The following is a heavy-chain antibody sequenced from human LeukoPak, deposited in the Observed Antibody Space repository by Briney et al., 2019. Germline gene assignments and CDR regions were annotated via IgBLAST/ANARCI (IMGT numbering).Heavy chain of an antibody. V-gene: IGHV4-59*02. CDR1: GGSVSSYY. Sequence: PSETLSLTCTVSGGSVSSYYWSWIRQPPGKGLEWIGYMYYSGSTNYNPSLKSRVTISVDTSKNQFSLKLSSVTAADTAVYYCARERDLLYYYYMDVWGKGTTVTVSS. CDR3: ARERDLLYYYYMDV. D-gene: IGHD1-26*01. J-gene: IGHJ6*03. CDR2: MYYSGST.